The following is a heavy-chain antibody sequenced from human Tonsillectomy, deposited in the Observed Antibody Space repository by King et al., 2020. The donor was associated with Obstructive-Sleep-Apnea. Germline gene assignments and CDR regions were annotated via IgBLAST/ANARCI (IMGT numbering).Heavy chain of an antibody. CDR2: IKQDGSEE. J-gene: IGHJ4*02. V-gene: IGHV3-7*01. CDR3: ARDFYTWGSHDS. D-gene: IGHD3-16*01. CDR1: GLTFSSYW. Sequence: VQLVESGGGLVQPGGSLRLSCAVSGLTFSSYWMTWVRQPPGKGLEWVGNIKQDGSEEYYADSVKGRFTISRDNAKNSLYLQRSSLRAEDTAGYYCARDFYTWGSHDSWGQGTLVTVSS.